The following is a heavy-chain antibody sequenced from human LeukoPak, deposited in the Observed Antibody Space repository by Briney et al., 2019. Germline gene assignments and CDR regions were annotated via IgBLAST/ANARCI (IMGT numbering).Heavy chain of an antibody. CDR3: ARGVVVVPATVGWFDP. Sequence: SVKVPCKASGYTFTSYDISWVRQATGQGLERMGWMNPNTGNTAYAQKFQGRVTMTRNTSISTAYMEVSSLRSEDTAVYHCARGVVVVPATVGWFDPWGQGTLVTVSS. D-gene: IGHD2-15*01. CDR2: MNPNTGNT. V-gene: IGHV1-8*01. J-gene: IGHJ5*02. CDR1: GYTFTSYD.